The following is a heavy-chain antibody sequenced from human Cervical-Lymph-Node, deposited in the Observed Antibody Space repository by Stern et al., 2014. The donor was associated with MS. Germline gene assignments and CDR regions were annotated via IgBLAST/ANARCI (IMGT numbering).Heavy chain of an antibody. Sequence: VQLLESGGGVVQPGRSLRLSCAASGFSFSGYGMHWVRQAPGRELEWVAVIWNDGSNKYYADSVKGRFTISRDNSKNTLFLQMDSLRAEDTAVYYCARDTVAMLYYFDYWGQGTPVTVSS. CDR1: GFSFSGYG. V-gene: IGHV3-33*01. D-gene: IGHD5-12*01. J-gene: IGHJ4*02. CDR2: IWNDGSNK. CDR3: ARDTVAMLYYFDY.